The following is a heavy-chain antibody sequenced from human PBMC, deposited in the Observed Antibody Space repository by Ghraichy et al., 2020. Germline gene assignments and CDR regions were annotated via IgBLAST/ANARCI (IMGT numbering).Heavy chain of an antibody. Sequence: GGSLRLSCAASGFTFSSYAMSWVRQAPGKGLEWVSAISGSGGSTYYADSVKGRFTISRDNSKNTLYLQMNSLRAEDTAVYYCAKGDPGGGYSYGYFRGMGFYFDYWGQGTLVTVSS. V-gene: IGHV3-23*01. CDR1: GFTFSSYA. CDR3: AKGDPGGGYSYGYFRGMGFYFDY. J-gene: IGHJ4*02. D-gene: IGHD5-18*01. CDR2: ISGSGGST.